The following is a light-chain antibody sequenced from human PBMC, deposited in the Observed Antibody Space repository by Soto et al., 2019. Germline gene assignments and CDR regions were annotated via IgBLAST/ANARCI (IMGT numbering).Light chain of an antibody. V-gene: IGKV1-39*01. CDR2: AAS. J-gene: IGKJ3*01. Sequence: DIQMTQSPSSLSASVGDRVSITCRASQTISKSLNWYQQKPGEAPQVLVFAASNLQSGVPARFSGSGSVTDFTLTINSLQPEDIATYYCQQTYSVSRINFGPGTKVDLK. CDR3: QQTYSVSRIN. CDR1: QTISKS.